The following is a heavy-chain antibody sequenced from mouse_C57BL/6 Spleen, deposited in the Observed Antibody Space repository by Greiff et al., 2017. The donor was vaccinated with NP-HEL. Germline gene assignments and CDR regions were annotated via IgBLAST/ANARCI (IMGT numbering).Heavy chain of an antibody. CDR1: GYTFTSYW. V-gene: IGHV1-53*01. Sequence: QVQLQQPGTELVKPGASVKLSCKASGYTFTSYWMHWVKQRPGQGLEWIGNINPSNGGTNYNEKFKSKATLTVDKSSSTAYMQLSSLTSEDSAVYYCARWGGYYGSSYWYFDGWGTGTTVTVSS. CDR2: INPSNGGT. J-gene: IGHJ1*03. D-gene: IGHD1-1*01. CDR3: ARWGGYYGSSYWYFDG.